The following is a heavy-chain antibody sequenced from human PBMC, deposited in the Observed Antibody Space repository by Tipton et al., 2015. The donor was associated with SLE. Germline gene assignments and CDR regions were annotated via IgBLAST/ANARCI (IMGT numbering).Heavy chain of an antibody. V-gene: IGHV3-48*01. CDR2: ISSSSSTI. D-gene: IGHD1-26*01. Sequence: LSLTCAASGFTFSSYSMNWVRQAPGKGLEWVSYISSSSSTIYYADSVKGRFTISRDNAKNSLYLQMNSLRAEDTALYYCAKERFGELLPSDAFDIWGQGTMVTVSS. CDR1: GFTFSSYS. CDR3: AKERFGELLPSDAFDI. J-gene: IGHJ3*02.